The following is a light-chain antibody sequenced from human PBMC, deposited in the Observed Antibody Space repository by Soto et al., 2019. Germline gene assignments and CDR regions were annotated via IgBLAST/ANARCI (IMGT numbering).Light chain of an antibody. CDR2: DVT. CDR3: TSYTSSSTYV. CDR1: SSVVGGYNY. J-gene: IGLJ1*01. Sequence: QSALTQPASVSGSPGQSITISCTGTSSVVGGYNYVFWYQHPPGKAPKLMIYDVTNRPSGVSNRFSGSKSGNTASLTISGLQAEDEADYSCTSYTSSSTYVFGTGTKVTVL. V-gene: IGLV2-14*03.